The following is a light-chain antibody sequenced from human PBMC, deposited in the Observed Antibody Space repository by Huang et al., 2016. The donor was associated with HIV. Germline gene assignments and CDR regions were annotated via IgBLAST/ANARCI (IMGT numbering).Light chain of an antibody. CDR1: QSVGNY. V-gene: IGKV3-11*01. Sequence: IVLTQSPATLAWYPGERVTRSCRASQSVGNYIAWYQQHPGQSPKRLIYDTSNRATGTPVRFSGSGSGTDFTLTISSLESEDFAVYYCQQRSSGVTFGGGTKVQVK. J-gene: IGKJ4*01. CDR3: QQRSSGVT. CDR2: DTS.